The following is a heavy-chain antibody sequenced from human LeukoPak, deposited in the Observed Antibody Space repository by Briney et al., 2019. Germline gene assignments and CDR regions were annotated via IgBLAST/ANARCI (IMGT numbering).Heavy chain of an antibody. CDR1: GGSISSSRSY. V-gene: IGHV4-39*01. CDR2: IYAGGIT. J-gene: IGHJ4*02. Sequence: SETLSLTCTVSGGSISSSRSYGGWIRQPPGKGLEWIGSIYAGGITYYNASLKSRVTISVDTSKNHFSLKLGSVTAADTAVYYCVRQLPHFNFWGQGTLVTVSS. CDR3: VRQLPHFNF.